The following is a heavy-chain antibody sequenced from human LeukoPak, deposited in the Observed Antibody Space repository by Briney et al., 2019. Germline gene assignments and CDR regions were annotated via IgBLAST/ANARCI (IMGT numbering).Heavy chain of an antibody. CDR1: GGSISSSSYY. J-gene: IGHJ3*02. Sequence: SETLSLTCTVSGGSISSSSYYWGWIRQPPGKGLEWIGSIYYSGSTYYNPSLKSRVTISVDTSKNQFSLKLSSVTAAGTAVYYCARPTLDAFDIWGQGTMVTVSS. CDR3: ARPTLDAFDI. V-gene: IGHV4-39*01. CDR2: IYYSGST.